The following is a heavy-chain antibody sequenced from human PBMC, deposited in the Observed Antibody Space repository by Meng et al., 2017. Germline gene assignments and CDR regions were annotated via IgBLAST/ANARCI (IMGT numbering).Heavy chain of an antibody. CDR2: IYYSGST. J-gene: IGHJ4*02. Sequence: SETLSLTCTVSGGSISSSSYYWGWIRQPPGKGLEWIGSIYYSGSTYYNPSLKSRVTISVDTSKNQFSLKLSSVTAADTAVYYCARDTLVGVVVPYYFDYWGQGTLVTVSS. D-gene: IGHD1-26*01. CDR3: ARDTLVGVVVPYYFDY. V-gene: IGHV4-39*07. CDR1: GGSISSSSYY.